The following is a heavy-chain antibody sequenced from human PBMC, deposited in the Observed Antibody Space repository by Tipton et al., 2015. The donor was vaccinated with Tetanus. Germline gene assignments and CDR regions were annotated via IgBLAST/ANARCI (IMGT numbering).Heavy chain of an antibody. CDR2: INPNSGGT. CDR3: AGGSCPNRVFCSGSSLAY. CDR1: GYTFSGFY. V-gene: IGHV1-2*02. D-gene: IGHD3-10*02. J-gene: IGHJ4*02. Sequence: QVQLVQSGAEVKKPGASVKVSCKPSGYTFSGFYMHWVRQAPGQGLEWMGWINPNSGGTNYAQKFQGRVTMTRDTSINTAYMELSSLTSDDTAVYYCAGGSCPNRVFCSGSSLAYWGQGTLVPVSS.